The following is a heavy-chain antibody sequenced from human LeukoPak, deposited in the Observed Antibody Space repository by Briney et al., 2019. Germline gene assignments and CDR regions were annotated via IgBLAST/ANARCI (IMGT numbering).Heavy chain of an antibody. CDR2: INHSGST. D-gene: IGHD3-3*01. Sequence: PSETLSLTCAVYGGSFSGYYWSWIRQPPGKGLEWIGEINHSGSTNYNPSLKSRVTISVDTPKNQFSLKLSSVTAADTAVYYCASILPAYYDFWSGYYTTNDAFDIWGQGTMVTVSS. CDR1: GGSFSGYY. J-gene: IGHJ3*02. CDR3: ASILPAYYDFWSGYYTTNDAFDI. V-gene: IGHV4-34*01.